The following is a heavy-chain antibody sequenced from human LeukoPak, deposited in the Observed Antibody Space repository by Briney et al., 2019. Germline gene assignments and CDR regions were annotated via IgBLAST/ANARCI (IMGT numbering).Heavy chain of an antibody. V-gene: IGHV3-53*01. CDR2: IVNGATT. CDR1: GFAVSNNY. J-gene: IGHJ4*02. CDR3: AKGHGDS. D-gene: IGHD4-17*01. Sequence: GGSLRLSCEVTGFAVSNNYISWVRQAPGEGLECVSVIVNGATTYYRDSVKGRFTISRDNSENTVYLQMNSLRVEDTAVYYCAKGHGDSWGQGTLVTVSS.